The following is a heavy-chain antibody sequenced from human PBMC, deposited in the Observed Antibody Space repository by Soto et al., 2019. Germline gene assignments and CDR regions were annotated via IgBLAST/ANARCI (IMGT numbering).Heavy chain of an antibody. V-gene: IGHV3-74*01. CDR3: VRDRDSIGLGFLDF. Sequence: VQLVESGGGLVQPGGSLRLSCAASGFTFSSFWMHWVRQVPGKGLVWVSRISTDGTSTTYADSVKGRFTISRDKAKNTLYLEMNRLRAEDTALYYCVRDRDSIGLGFLDFWGQGTLVNVSS. D-gene: IGHD2-21*01. J-gene: IGHJ4*02. CDR2: ISTDGTST. CDR1: GFTFSSFW.